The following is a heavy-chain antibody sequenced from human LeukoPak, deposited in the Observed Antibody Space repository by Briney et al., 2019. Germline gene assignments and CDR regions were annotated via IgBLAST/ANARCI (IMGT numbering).Heavy chain of an antibody. CDR3: AREYSGSYFDY. V-gene: IGHV3-30-3*01. D-gene: IGHD1-26*01. J-gene: IGHJ4*02. CDR1: GFTFSNAW. CDR2: ISYDGSNK. Sequence: GGSLRLSCAASGFTFSNAWMSWVRQAPGKGLEWVAVISYDGSNKYYADSVKGRFTISRDNSKNTLYLQMNSLRAEDTAVYYCAREYSGSYFDYWGQGTLVTVSS.